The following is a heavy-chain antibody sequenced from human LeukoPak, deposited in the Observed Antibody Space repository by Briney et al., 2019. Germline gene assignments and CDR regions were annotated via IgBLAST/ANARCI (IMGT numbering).Heavy chain of an antibody. V-gene: IGHV3-30*04. Sequence: PGGSLTLSCAASGFAFRNCVKHWVRQAPGKGMEWVAGISQDGSNKYYADPMKRRLIIPRDHSKNTLYPQMNSSRADDATIYSYVRENDAFDMWGEGTMVIVSS. CDR3: VRENDAFDM. J-gene: IGHJ3*02. CDR2: ISQDGSNK. CDR1: GFAFRNCV.